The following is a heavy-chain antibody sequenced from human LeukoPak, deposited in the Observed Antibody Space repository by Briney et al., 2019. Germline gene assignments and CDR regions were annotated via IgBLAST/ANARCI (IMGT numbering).Heavy chain of an antibody. CDR3: ATGEGLFSSSWYYGVLNY. CDR2: INPNSGGT. V-gene: IGHV1-2*06. Sequence: ASVKVSCKASGYTFTGYYMHWVRQAPGQGLEWMGRINPNSGGTNYAQKFQGRVTMTEDTSTDTAYMELSSLRSEDTAVYYCATGEGLFSSSWYYGVLNYWGQGTLVTVSS. D-gene: IGHD6-13*01. J-gene: IGHJ4*02. CDR1: GYTFTGYY.